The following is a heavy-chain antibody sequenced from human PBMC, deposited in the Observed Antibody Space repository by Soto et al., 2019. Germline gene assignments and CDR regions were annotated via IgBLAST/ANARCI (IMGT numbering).Heavy chain of an antibody. J-gene: IGHJ2*01. V-gene: IGHV3-11*01. D-gene: IGHD2-8*01. CDR3: AREEEYCTNGVCYKGLANL. Sequence: QVQLVESGGGLVKPGGSLRLSCAASGFTFSDYYMSWIRQAPGKGLEWVSYISSSGSTIYYADSVKGRFTISRDNAKNSLYLQMNSLRAEETAVYYCAREEEYCTNGVCYKGLANLWGRGTLVTGSS. CDR2: ISSSGSTI. CDR1: GFTFSDYY.